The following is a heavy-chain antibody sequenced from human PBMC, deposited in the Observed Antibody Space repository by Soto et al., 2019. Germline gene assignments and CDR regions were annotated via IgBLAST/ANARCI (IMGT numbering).Heavy chain of an antibody. J-gene: IGHJ4*02. D-gene: IGHD1-26*01. V-gene: IGHV3-30*18. CDR2: TSYDGNNK. Sequence: LRLSCAASGFAFSYHGIHWVRQAPGKGLEWVASTSYDGNNKYYADSLKGRFTISRDNSKKMVYLQMTSLGPEDTAVYYCAKGGGSARDFDYWGQGALVTVSS. CDR3: AKGGGSARDFDY. CDR1: GFAFSYHG.